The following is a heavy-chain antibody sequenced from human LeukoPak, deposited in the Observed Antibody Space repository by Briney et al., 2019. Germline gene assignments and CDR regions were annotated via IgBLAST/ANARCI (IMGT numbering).Heavy chain of an antibody. V-gene: IGHV3-30*02. CDR3: ASVAVVAPYFDY. Sequence: GGSLRLSCAASGFTFSSYGMHWVRQAPGKGLEWVAFIRYDGSNKYYADSVKGRFTISRDNSKNTLYLQMNSLRAEDTAVYYCASVAVVAPYFDYWGQGTLVTVSS. CDR2: IRYDGSNK. J-gene: IGHJ4*02. CDR1: GFTFSSYG. D-gene: IGHD2-21*01.